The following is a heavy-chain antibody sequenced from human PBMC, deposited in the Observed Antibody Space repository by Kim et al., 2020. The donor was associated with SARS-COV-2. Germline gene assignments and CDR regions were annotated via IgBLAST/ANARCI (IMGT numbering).Heavy chain of an antibody. J-gene: IGHJ4*02. V-gene: IGHV4-39*01. CDR1: GDSVRSSYYF. CDR3: ASGPEQVVPRYVY. Sequence: SETLSLTCSVSGDSVRSSYYFWGWIRQPPGKGLEYIGNVYYSGTISYNSSLKSRATILVDASENKLSLKLTSVTAADTALYFCASGPEQVVPRYVYWGQGVVVTVSS. CDR2: VYYSGTI. D-gene: IGHD2-21*01.